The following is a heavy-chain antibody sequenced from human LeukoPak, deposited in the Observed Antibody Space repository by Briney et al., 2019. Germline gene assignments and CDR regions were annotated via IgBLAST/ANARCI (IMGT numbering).Heavy chain of an antibody. V-gene: IGHV4-31*03. Sequence: PSETLSLTCTVSGGSISSGGYYWSWIRQHPGMGLEWIGYIYYSGSTYYNPSLKSRVTISVDTSKSQFSLKLSSVTAADTAVYYCARGQWELPHPLDYWGQGTLVTVSS. CDR1: GGSISSGGYY. CDR2: IYYSGST. J-gene: IGHJ4*02. CDR3: ARGQWELPHPLDY. D-gene: IGHD1-26*01.